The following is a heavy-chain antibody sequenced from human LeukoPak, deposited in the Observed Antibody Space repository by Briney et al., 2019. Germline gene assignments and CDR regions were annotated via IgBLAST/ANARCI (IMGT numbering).Heavy chain of an antibody. CDR2: ISSSSSTI. D-gene: IGHD2-2*01. J-gene: IGHJ6*02. V-gene: IGHV3-48*02. CDR3: AREVADCSSTSCYMMIYYYGMDV. CDR1: GFTFSSYS. Sequence: GGSLRLSCAASGFTFSSYSMNWVRQAPGKGLEWVSYISSSSSTIYYADSVKGRFTISRDNAKNSLYLQMNSLRDEDTAVYYCAREVADCSSTSCYMMIYYYGMDVWGQGTTVPVSS.